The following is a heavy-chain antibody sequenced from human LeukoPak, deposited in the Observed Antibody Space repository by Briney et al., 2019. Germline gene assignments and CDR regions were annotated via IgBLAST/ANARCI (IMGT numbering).Heavy chain of an antibody. CDR3: ARGATETTRWFDP. J-gene: IGHJ5*02. Sequence: GGSLRLSCVASGFTVGYHNINWVRQAPGKGLEWDSIISRTSESIFYADSVKGRFTISRDNAKNSLYLQMNGLRAEDTAAYYCARGATETTRWFDPWGQGTLVTVSS. V-gene: IGHV3-21*01. D-gene: IGHD1-7*01. CDR2: ISRTSESI. CDR1: GFTVGYHN.